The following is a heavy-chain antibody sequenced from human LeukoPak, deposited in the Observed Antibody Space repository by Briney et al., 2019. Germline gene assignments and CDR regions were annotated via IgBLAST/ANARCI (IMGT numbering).Heavy chain of an antibody. CDR1: GGTFSSYA. V-gene: IGHV1-69*05. Sequence: SVKVSCKASGGTFSSYAISWVRQAPGQGLEWMGRIIPIFGTANYAQKFQGRVTITTDESTSTAYMELRSLRSDDTAVYYCAREGGTTYYDFWSGYYPIDYWGQGTLVTVSS. D-gene: IGHD3-3*01. CDR3: AREGGTTYYDFWSGYYPIDY. J-gene: IGHJ4*02. CDR2: IIPIFGTA.